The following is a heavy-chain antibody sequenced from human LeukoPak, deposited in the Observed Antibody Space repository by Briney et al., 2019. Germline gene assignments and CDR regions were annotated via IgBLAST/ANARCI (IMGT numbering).Heavy chain of an antibody. Sequence: PSETLSLTCAVYGPSFSGYYWSWVRQPPGKGLEWIGEINHSGSTNYNPSLKSRVTISVDTSKNQFSLKLSSVTAADTAVYYCARVPGYGSGRFDHWGQGTLVTVSS. J-gene: IGHJ4*02. D-gene: IGHD3-10*01. CDR1: GPSFSGYY. CDR2: INHSGST. V-gene: IGHV4-34*01. CDR3: ARVPGYGSGRFDH.